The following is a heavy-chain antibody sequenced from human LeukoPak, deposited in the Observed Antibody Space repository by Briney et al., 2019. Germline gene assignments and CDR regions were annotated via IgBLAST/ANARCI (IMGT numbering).Heavy chain of an antibody. Sequence: PGGSLRLSCAASGFTFSSYAMSWVRQVPGKGLEWVSGTSGSGGSTYYADSVKGRFTISRDNSKNTLFLQMNSLRAEDTAVYYCAKCRSGGSCYNFDYWGQGTLVTVSS. CDR3: AKCRSGGSCYNFDY. D-gene: IGHD2-15*01. V-gene: IGHV3-23*01. CDR1: GFTFSSYA. J-gene: IGHJ4*02. CDR2: TSGSGGST.